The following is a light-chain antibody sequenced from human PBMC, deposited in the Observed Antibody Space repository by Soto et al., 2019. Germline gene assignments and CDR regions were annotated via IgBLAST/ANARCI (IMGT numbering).Light chain of an antibody. V-gene: IGKV3-15*01. CDR2: GAS. CDR3: QQYDNWPT. CDR1: QSVSSY. Sequence: EIVLTQSPATLSLSPGERATLSCRASQSVSSYLAWYQQKAGQAPRLLIYGASTRATGIPARFSGSGSGTEFTLTISSLQSEDFAVYDCQQYDNWPTFGQGTKVDIK. J-gene: IGKJ1*01.